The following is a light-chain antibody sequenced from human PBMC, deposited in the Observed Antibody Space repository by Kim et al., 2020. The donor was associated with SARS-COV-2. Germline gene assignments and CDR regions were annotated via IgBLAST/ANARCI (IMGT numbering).Light chain of an antibody. CDR2: GKN. CDR3: NSRDSSDNHKV. V-gene: IGLV3-19*01. J-gene: IGLJ2*01. CDR1: SLRSYY. Sequence: SSELTQDPAVSVALGQTVRITCQGDSLRSYYASWYQQKPGQAPILVIYGKNNRPSGIPDRFSGSRSGNTASLSITGAQAEDEADYYCNSRDSSDNHKVFGGGTQLTVL.